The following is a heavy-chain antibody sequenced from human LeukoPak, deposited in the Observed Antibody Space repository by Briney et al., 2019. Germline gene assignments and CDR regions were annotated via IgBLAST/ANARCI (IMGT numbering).Heavy chain of an antibody. CDR3: TTAYGSGSSFYYYYGMDV. V-gene: IGHV3-15*07. Sequence: GGSLRLSCAASGFTFSNAWMNRVRQAPGKGLEWVGRIKSKTDGGTADYAGPVKGRFIISRDDSKKTLYLQMNSLKAEDTAVYFCTTAYGSGSSFYYYYGMDVWGQGTTVTVSS. J-gene: IGHJ6*02. CDR2: IKSKTDGGTA. D-gene: IGHD3-10*01. CDR1: GFTFSNAW.